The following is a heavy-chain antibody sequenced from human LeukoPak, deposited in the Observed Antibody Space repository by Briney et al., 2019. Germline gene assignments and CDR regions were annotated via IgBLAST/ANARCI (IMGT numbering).Heavy chain of an antibody. CDR3: AKDRAPLRSYCEPYAFDI. V-gene: IGHV3-9*03. Sequence: GGSLRLSCAASGFTFDDYAMHWVRQAPGKGLEWVSGISWNSGSIGYADSVKGRFTISRDNAKNSLYLQMNSLRAEDMALYYCAKDRAPLRSYCEPYAFDIWGQGTMVTVSS. CDR1: GFTFDDYA. J-gene: IGHJ3*02. CDR2: ISWNSGSI. D-gene: IGHD1-26*01.